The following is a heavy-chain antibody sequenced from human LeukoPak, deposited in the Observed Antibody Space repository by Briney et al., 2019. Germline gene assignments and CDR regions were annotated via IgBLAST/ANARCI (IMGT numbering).Heavy chain of an antibody. J-gene: IGHJ4*02. CDR3: ARGGELLSLDY. D-gene: IGHD1-26*01. Sequence: VASVKVSCKASGYTFTNYGISWVRQAPGQGLEWTGWISAYNGNTNYAQKLQGRVTITRDTSASTAYMELSSLRSEDTAVYYCARGGELLSLDYWGQGTQVTVSS. CDR1: GYTFTNYG. V-gene: IGHV1-18*01. CDR2: ISAYNGNT.